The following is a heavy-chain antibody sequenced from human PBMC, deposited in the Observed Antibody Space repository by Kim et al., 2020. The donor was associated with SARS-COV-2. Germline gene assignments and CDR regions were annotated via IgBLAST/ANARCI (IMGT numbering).Heavy chain of an antibody. V-gene: IGHV3-30*01. Sequence: HYVESVKGRFTISRDNSKNTVFLQMNSLTPDDTAVYYCARRDFWSSYPFDYWGQGTLVTVSS. CDR3: ARRDFWSSYPFDY. D-gene: IGHD3-3*01. J-gene: IGHJ4*02.